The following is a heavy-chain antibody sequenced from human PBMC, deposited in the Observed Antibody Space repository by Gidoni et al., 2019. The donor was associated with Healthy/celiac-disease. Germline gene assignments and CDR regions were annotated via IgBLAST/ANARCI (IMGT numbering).Heavy chain of an antibody. V-gene: IGHV5-10-1*03. CDR1: GYSFTSYW. CDR2: IDPSDSYT. J-gene: IGHJ4*02. CDR3: ARRSIAAAGTGDFDY. Sequence: EVQLVQSGAEVKKPGESLRISCKGSGYSFTSYWISWVRQLPGKGLEWMGRIDPSDSYTNYSPSFQGHVTISADKSISTAYLQWSSLKASDTAMYYCARRSIAAAGTGDFDYWGQGTLVTVSS. D-gene: IGHD6-13*01.